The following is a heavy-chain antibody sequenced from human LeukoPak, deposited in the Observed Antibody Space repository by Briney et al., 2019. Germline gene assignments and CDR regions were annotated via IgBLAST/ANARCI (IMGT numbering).Heavy chain of an antibody. CDR2: ISSSSGYI. CDR3: AREPKTGFLDY. J-gene: IGHJ4*02. CDR1: GFTFSSYS. Sequence: GGSLRLSCAASGFTFSSYSMNWVRQAPGKGLEWVSSISSSSGYIYYADSVKGRFTISRDNAKNSLYLQMNSLRAEDTAVYYCAREPKTGFLDYWGQGTLVTVSS. D-gene: IGHD3-9*01. V-gene: IGHV3-21*01.